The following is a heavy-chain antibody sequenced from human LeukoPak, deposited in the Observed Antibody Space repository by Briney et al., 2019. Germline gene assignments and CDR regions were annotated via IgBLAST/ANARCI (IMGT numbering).Heavy chain of an antibody. J-gene: IGHJ4*02. CDR1: GFPFSSYD. CDR3: VRIRSMIPFDY. V-gene: IGHV3-48*03. Sequence: GGSLRLSCAASGFPFSSYDMNWVRQAPGKGLEWVSYISGSASTIYYADSVKGRFTISRDNAKNSLYLQMNSLRVEDTAVYYCVRIRSMIPFDYWGQGTLVTVSS. CDR2: ISGSASTI. D-gene: IGHD3-16*01.